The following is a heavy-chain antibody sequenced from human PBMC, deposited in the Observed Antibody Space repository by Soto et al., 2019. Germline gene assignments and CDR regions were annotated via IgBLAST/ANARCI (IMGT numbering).Heavy chain of an antibody. CDR2: INPSGGST. Sequence: ASVKVSCKASGYTFTSYDMHLVRQAPGQGLEWMGIINPSGGSTSYAQKFQGRVTMTRDTSTSTVYMELSSLRSEDTAVYYCARARYCSSTRCSRGSFDPWGQGPLVTVSS. J-gene: IGHJ5*02. V-gene: IGHV1-46*01. D-gene: IGHD2-2*01. CDR3: ARARYCSSTRCSRGSFDP. CDR1: GYTFTSYD.